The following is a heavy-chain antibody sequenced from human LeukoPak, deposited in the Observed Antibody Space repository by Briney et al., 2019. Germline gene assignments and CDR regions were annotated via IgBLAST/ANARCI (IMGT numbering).Heavy chain of an antibody. J-gene: IGHJ4*02. V-gene: IGHV3-30*02. D-gene: IGHD6-19*01. CDR1: GFTFSSYG. CDR2: IRYDGSNK. Sequence: GGSLRLSCAASGFTFSSYGMHWVRQAPGKGLEWVAFIRYDGSNKYYADSVKGRFTISRDNSKNTLYLQMNSLRAEDTAVYYCAKDPPVWSSGWYDFDYWGQGTLVTVSS. CDR3: AKDPPVWSSGWYDFDY.